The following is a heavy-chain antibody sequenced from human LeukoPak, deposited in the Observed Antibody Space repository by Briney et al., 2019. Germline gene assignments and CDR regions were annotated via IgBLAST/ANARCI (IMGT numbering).Heavy chain of an antibody. CDR2: ISYDGSNK. V-gene: IGHV3-30*18. CDR1: GFTFSSYG. CDR3: ANGIEGAVIDAFDI. D-gene: IGHD2-21*01. J-gene: IGHJ3*02. Sequence: RGSLRLSCAASGFTFSSYGMHWVRQAPGKGLEWVAVISYDGSNKYYADSVKGRFTISRDNSKNTLYLQMNSLRAEDTAVYYCANGIEGAVIDAFDIWGQGTMVTVSS.